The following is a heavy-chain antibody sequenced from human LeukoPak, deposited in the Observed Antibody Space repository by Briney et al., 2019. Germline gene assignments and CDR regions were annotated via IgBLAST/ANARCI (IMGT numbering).Heavy chain of an antibody. V-gene: IGHV1-69*04. CDR2: IIPIIGLT. D-gene: IGHD4-17*01. CDR3: AINTRALTTSMEAFDI. CDR1: GGTFSSYA. J-gene: IGHJ3*02. Sequence: SVKVSCKASGGTFSSYAVSWVRQAPGQGLEWMGRIIPIIGLTYYAQKFQGGVTITADKSTSTAFLEVSSLRSEDTAVYYCAINTRALTTSMEAFDIWGQGTMVTVSS.